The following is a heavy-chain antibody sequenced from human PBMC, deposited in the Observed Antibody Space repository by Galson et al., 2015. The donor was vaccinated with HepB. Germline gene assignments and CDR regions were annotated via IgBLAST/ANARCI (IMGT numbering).Heavy chain of an antibody. V-gene: IGHV3-23*01. Sequence: SLRLSCAACGFTFTSYGMSWVRQAPGKGLECVSAISRGGDTSDYADSVKGRFTVSRDSSKSTLYLQMNGLRADDTAIYYCVRGTTAPDYWGQGTLVTVSS. J-gene: IGHJ4*02. D-gene: IGHD2/OR15-2a*01. CDR1: GFTFTSYG. CDR3: VRGTTAPDY. CDR2: ISRGGDTS.